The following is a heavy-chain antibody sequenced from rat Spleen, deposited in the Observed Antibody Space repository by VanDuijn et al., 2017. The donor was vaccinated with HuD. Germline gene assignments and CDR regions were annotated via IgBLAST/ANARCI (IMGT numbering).Heavy chain of an antibody. J-gene: IGHJ2*01. D-gene: IGHD1-4*01. CDR3: TRERVPGFAFYFDY. CDR2: VSSGGDS. Sequence: QVQLKESGPDLVQPSQTLSLTCTVSGFSLSNYGISWVRQPPGKGLEWIAAVSSGGDSYYNSGLKSRLSISRDISTRQVFLKINSLQTEDTAIYFCTRERVPGFAFYFDYWGQGVMVTVSS. V-gene: IGHV2S8*01. CDR1: GFSLSNYG.